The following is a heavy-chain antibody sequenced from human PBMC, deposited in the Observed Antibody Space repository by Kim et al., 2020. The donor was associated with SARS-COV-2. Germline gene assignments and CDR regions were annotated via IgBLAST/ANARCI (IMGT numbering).Heavy chain of an antibody. CDR2: T. D-gene: IGHD1-26*01. CDR3: ARDVGGTGSFVD. J-gene: IGHJ4*02. V-gene: IGHV1-2*04. Sequence: TNYAQMFQDSVTLTRDTSISTVYMELSRLRSADTAVFYCARDVGGTGSFVDWGQGTLVTVSS.